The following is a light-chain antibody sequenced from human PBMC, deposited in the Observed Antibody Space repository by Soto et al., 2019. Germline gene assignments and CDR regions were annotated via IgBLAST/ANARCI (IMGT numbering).Light chain of an antibody. CDR1: QGISSY. Sequence: DIQLTQSPSFLSASVGDRVTITCRASQGISSYLAWYRQKPGKAPELLIYAASTLQSGVPSRFSGSGSGTKFALTISALQPEDFATYYCQQLSIPTTFGQGTRLETK. J-gene: IGKJ5*01. CDR3: QQLSIPTT. V-gene: IGKV1-9*01. CDR2: AAS.